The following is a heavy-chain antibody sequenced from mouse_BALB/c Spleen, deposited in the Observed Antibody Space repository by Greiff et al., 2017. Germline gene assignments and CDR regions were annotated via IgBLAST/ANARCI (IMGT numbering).Heavy chain of an antibody. J-gene: IGHJ4*01. D-gene: IGHD2-1*01. Sequence: QVQLKESGAELARPGASVKMSCKASGYTFTSYTMHWVKQRPGQGLEWIGYINPSSGYTNYNQKFKDKATLTADKSSSTAYMQLSSLTSEDSAVYYCARRGNYPLAMDYWGQGTSVTVSS. V-gene: IGHV1-4*01. CDR2: INPSSGYT. CDR1: GYTFTSYT. CDR3: ARRGNYPLAMDY.